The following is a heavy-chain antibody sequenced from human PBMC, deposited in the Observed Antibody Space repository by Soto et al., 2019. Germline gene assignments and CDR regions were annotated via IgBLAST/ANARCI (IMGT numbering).Heavy chain of an antibody. CDR3: VKDEGPYSSGSDFDY. CDR2: ISWNSGSI. Sequence: GGSLRLSCAASGFTFDDYAMHWVRQAPGKGLEWVSGISWNSGSIGYADSVKGRFTISRDNAKNSLYLQMNSLRAEDTALYYCVKDEGPYSSGSDFDYWGQGTLVTVSS. D-gene: IGHD6-19*01. J-gene: IGHJ4*02. CDR1: GFTFDDYA. V-gene: IGHV3-9*01.